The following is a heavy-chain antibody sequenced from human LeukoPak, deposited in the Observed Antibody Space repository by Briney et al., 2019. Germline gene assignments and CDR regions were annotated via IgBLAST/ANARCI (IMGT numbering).Heavy chain of an antibody. Sequence: SETLSLTCTVSGGSISSYYWSWIRQPPGKGLEWIGYIYYSGSTNYNPSLKSRVTISVDTSKNQFSLKLSSVTAADTAVYCCARGYGGSYYGDDYWGQGTLVTVSS. V-gene: IGHV4-59*01. CDR2: IYYSGST. J-gene: IGHJ4*02. D-gene: IGHD1-26*01. CDR3: ARGYGGSYYGDDY. CDR1: GGSISSYY.